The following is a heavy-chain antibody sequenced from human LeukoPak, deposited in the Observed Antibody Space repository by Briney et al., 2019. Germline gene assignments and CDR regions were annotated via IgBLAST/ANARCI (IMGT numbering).Heavy chain of an antibody. D-gene: IGHD2-15*01. CDR3: VRDLVVVPASPYYFDY. J-gene: IGHJ4*02. Sequence: GGSLRLSCAASGFTFSNYHMNWVRQAPGKGLEWVSYISKSASTTYYADSVKGRFTISRDTARNSVYLQMNSLTAEDTAVYYCVRDLVVVPASPYYFDYWGQGTLVTVSS. V-gene: IGHV3-48*01. CDR1: GFTFSNYH. CDR2: ISKSASTT.